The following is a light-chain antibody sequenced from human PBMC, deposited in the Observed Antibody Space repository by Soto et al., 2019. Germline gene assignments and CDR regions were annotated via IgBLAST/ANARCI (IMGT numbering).Light chain of an antibody. J-gene: IGKJ5*01. V-gene: IGKV3-20*01. CDR2: GTS. CDR3: QQYGSSPT. CDR1: QSVRNNY. Sequence: DIVLTQSPGTLSLSPGERAALSCRASQSVRNNYVAWYQQRPGQAPRLLISGTSRRDTGVPDRFSGSGSGTDFTLTITRLEPEDFAVYFCQQYGSSPTFCQGTRLYFK.